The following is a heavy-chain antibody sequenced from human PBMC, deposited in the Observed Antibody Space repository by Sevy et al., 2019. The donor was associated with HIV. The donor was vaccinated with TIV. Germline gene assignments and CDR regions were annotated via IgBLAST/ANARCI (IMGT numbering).Heavy chain of an antibody. D-gene: IGHD6-6*01. CDR2: ISSDGGNK. CDR1: GFTFSDYY. Sequence: GESLKISCAASGFTFSDYYINWIRQAPGKGLEWVSYISSDGGNKYYANSVKGRFTISRDNAKNSVFLQMNSLRAEDTAVYYCAREDIGGRHFDHWGQGTLVTVSS. J-gene: IGHJ4*02. V-gene: IGHV3-11*01. CDR3: AREDIGGRHFDH.